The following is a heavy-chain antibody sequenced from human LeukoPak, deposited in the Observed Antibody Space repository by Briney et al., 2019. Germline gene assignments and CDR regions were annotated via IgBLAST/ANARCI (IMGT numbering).Heavy chain of an antibody. V-gene: IGHV3-53*01. J-gene: IGHJ6*02. Sequence: GGSLRLSCAASGFTFSNNWMTWVRQAPGKGLEWVSVIYTGGTTYYADSVKGRFTISRDSSKNTLYLQMNSLRAEDTAVYYCARDMNDYGDYYYYGMDVWGQGTTVTVSS. CDR3: ARDMNDYGDYYYYGMDV. CDR2: IYTGGTT. D-gene: IGHD4-17*01. CDR1: GFTFSNNW.